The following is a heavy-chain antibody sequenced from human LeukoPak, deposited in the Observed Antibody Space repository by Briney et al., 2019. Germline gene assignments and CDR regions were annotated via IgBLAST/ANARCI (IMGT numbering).Heavy chain of an antibody. CDR1: GGSISSSSYY. V-gene: IGHV4-39*07. CDR2: IYYSGST. J-gene: IGHJ4*02. D-gene: IGHD1-26*01. Sequence: SETLSLTCTVSGGSISSSSYYWGWIRQPPGKGLEWIGSIYYSGSTYYNPSLKSRVTISVDTSKNQFSLKLRSVTAADTAVYYCARARSGKWVLDYWGQGTLVTVSS. CDR3: ARARSGKWVLDY.